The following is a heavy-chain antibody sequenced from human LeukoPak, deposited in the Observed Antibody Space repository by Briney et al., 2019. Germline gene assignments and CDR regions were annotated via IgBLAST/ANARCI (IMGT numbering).Heavy chain of an antibody. D-gene: IGHD6-6*01. CDR1: GGSISSSSYY. Sequence: SETLSLTCTVSGGSISSSSYYWGWIRQPPGKGQEWIGSIYYSGSTYYNPSLKSRVTISVDTSKNQFSLKLSSVTAADTAVYYCARNPKYSSSTPDAFDIWGQGTMVTVSS. J-gene: IGHJ3*02. V-gene: IGHV4-39*01. CDR3: ARNPKYSSSTPDAFDI. CDR2: IYYSGST.